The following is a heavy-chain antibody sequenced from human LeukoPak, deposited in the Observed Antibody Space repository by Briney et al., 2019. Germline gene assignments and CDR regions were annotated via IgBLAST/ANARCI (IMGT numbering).Heavy chain of an antibody. V-gene: IGHV4-59*11. D-gene: IGHD4-17*01. CDR2: IYYSGST. Sequence: SETLSLTCTVSGNSISRHYWSWIRQPPGQGLEWIGNIYYSGSTNYNPSLKSRVTISVDTSKNQFSLKLTSVTAADTAVYYCARERSTPRRTVFDYWGQGTLVTVSS. CDR1: GNSISRHY. CDR3: ARERSTPRRTVFDY. J-gene: IGHJ4*02.